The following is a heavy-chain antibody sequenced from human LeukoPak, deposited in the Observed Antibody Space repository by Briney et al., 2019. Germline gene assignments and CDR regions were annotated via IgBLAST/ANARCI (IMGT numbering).Heavy chain of an antibody. CDR1: GGSFSGYY. Sequence: SETLSLTCAVYGGSFSGYYWSWIRQPPGKGLEWIGEINHSGSTNYNPSLKSRVTISVDTSKNQFSLKPSSVTAADTAVYYCARQAKGVLDYWGQGTLVTVSS. J-gene: IGHJ4*02. CDR3: ARQAKGVLDY. CDR2: INHSGST. V-gene: IGHV4-34*01. D-gene: IGHD1-1*01.